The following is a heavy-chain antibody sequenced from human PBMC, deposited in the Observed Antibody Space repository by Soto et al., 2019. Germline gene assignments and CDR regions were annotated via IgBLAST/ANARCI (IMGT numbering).Heavy chain of an antibody. D-gene: IGHD3-10*01. CDR3: ARDRAACVLFDP. J-gene: IGHJ5*02. CDR2: ISTRGST. Sequence: SRCCWIVCRQPGGKGLESIGRISTRGSTNSNPSVNSRVTMSVDTSKNQFSLKLSSVTAADTAVYYCARDRAACVLFDPWGQGTLV. V-gene: IGHV4-4*07. CDR1: SRCC.